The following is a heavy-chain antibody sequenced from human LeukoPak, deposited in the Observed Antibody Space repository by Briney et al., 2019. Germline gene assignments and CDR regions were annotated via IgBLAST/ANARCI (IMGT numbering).Heavy chain of an antibody. D-gene: IGHD2-2*01. CDR1: GFTFSSYA. V-gene: IGHV3-23*01. CDR3: AKPPIVVPAAVCFDY. Sequence: GGSLRLSCAASGFTFSSYAMSWVRQAPGKGLEWVSAISGSGGSTYYADSVKGRFTISRDNSKNTLYLQMNSLRAEDTAVYYCAKPPIVVPAAVCFDYWGQGTLVTVPS. J-gene: IGHJ4*02. CDR2: ISGSGGST.